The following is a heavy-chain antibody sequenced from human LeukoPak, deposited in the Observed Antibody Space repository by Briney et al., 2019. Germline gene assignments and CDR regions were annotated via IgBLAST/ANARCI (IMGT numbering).Heavy chain of an antibody. CDR3: ARGMGYSYLYYFDY. V-gene: IGHV3-23*01. J-gene: IGHJ4*02. D-gene: IGHD5-18*01. CDR2: ISGSGGST. CDR1: GFTFSSYA. Sequence: GGSLRLSCAASGFTFSSYAMSWVRQAPGKGLEWVSAISGSGGSTYYADSVKGRFTISRDNSKNTLYLQMNSLRAEDTAVYYCARGMGYSYLYYFDYWGQGTLVTVSS.